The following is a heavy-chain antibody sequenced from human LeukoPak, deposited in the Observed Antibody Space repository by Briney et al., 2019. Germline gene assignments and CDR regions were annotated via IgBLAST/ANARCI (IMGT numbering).Heavy chain of an antibody. CDR3: ARWYCSSTNCHSYYYGMDA. D-gene: IGHD2-2*01. V-gene: IGHV3-48*03. CDR2: ISNNGDTI. Sequence: GGSPRLSCAASGFTFSSYEMNWVRQAPGKGLEWVSFISNNGDTITYVDSVKGRFTISRDNAKNSLYLQMNSLRAEDTVVYYCARWYCSSTNCHSYYYGMDAWGQGTTVTVSS. J-gene: IGHJ6*02. CDR1: GFTFSSYE.